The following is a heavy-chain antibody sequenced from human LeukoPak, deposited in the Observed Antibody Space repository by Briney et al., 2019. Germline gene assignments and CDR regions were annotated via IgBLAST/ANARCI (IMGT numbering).Heavy chain of an antibody. CDR1: GGSISSSSYY. V-gene: IGHV4-39*01. J-gene: IGHJ1*01. CDR3: ARQLRHYYDSSGYLSELPEYFQH. CDR2: IYYSGST. D-gene: IGHD3-22*01. Sequence: SETLSLTCTVSGGSISSSSYYWGWIRQPPGKGLEWIGSIYYSGSTYYNPSLKSRVTISVDTSKNQFSLKLSSVTAADTAVYYCARQLRHYYDSSGYLSELPEYFQHWGQGTLVTVSS.